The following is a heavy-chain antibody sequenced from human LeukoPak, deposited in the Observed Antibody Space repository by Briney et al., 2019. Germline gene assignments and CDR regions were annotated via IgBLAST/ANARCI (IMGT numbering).Heavy chain of an antibody. J-gene: IGHJ2*01. CDR1: GGSFSGYY. V-gene: IGHV4-34*01. CDR3: ARYYYGGNPGYWYFDL. D-gene: IGHD4-23*01. Sequence: SETLSLTCAVYGGSFSGYYWSWIRQPPGKGLEWIGEINHSGSTNYNPSLKSRVTISVDTSKNQFSLKLSSVTAADTAMYYCARYYYGGNPGYWYFDLWGRGTLVTVSS. CDR2: INHSGST.